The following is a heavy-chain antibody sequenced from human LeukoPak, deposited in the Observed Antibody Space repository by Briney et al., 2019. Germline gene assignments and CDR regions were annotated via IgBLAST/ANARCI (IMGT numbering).Heavy chain of an antibody. D-gene: IGHD3-22*01. V-gene: IGHV4-59*08. J-gene: IGHJ4*02. Sequence: PPETLSLTRTVPSGSISTYSWSWVRQPPGKGLELIGYIYYSVSTSYNPSLKSRVIMSVDTSKNQFSLKLSSVTAADTAVYYCARHGTLPYYYDSSSYPFLDYWGQGTLVTVSS. CDR2: IYYSVST. CDR3: ARHGTLPYYYDSSSYPFLDY. CDR1: SGSISTYS.